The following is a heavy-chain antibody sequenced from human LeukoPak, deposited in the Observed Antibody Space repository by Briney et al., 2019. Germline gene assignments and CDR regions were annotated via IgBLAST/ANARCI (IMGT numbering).Heavy chain of an antibody. J-gene: IGHJ4*02. D-gene: IGHD5-18*01. CDR1: GYTFTDYY. Sequence: GASVKVSCKASGYTFTDYYVHWVRQAPGQGLEWMGWINPNSGATDHAQRFQDRVTMTRDTSISTAYMEFSSLRSDDTAVYYCARKMEYSYIDYWGQGSLVTVSS. CDR2: INPNSGAT. CDR3: ARKMEYSYIDY. V-gene: IGHV1-2*02.